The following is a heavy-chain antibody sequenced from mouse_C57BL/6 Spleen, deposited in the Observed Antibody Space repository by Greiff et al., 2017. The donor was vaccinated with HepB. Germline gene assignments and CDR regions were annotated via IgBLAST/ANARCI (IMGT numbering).Heavy chain of an antibody. V-gene: IGHV1-66*01. CDR3: AREGDSSGGSYAMDY. CDR2: IYPGSGNT. D-gene: IGHD3-2*02. J-gene: IGHJ4*01. Sequence: SGPELVKPGASVKISCKASGYSFTSYYIHWVKQRPGQGLEWIGWIYPGSGNTKYNEKFKGKATLTADTSSSTAYMQLSSLTSEDSAVYYCAREGDSSGGSYAMDYWGQGTSVTVSS. CDR1: GYSFTSYY.